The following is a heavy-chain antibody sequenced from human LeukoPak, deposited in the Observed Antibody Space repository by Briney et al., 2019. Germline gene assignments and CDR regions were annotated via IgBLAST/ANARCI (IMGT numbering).Heavy chain of an antibody. D-gene: IGHD5-12*01. CDR2: IKQDGSEK. J-gene: IGHJ5*02. V-gene: IGHV3-7*03. CDR1: GFTFSSYW. CDR3: ARERWAVATFWFDP. Sequence: SGGSPRLSCAASGFTFSSYWMSWVRQAPGKGLEWVANIKQDGSEKYYVDSVKGRFTISRDNAKNSLYLQMNSLRAEDTAVYYCARERWAVATFWFDPWGQGTLVTVSS.